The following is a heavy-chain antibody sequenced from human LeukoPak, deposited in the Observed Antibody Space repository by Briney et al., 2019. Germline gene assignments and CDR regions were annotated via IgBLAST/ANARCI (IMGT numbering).Heavy chain of an antibody. CDR1: GFTFSLYI. V-gene: IGHV3-48*01. J-gene: IGHJ4*02. CDR2: ISASETSI. D-gene: IGHD6-19*01. Sequence: GGSLRLSCAASGFTFSLYIMNWVRQAPGKGLEWVSQISASETSIKYADSVRGRFTISRDNVKNSVYLQMNSLRAEDTAIYYCVRDNLENQWLERSYWGQGTLVTVSS. CDR3: VRDNLENQWLERSY.